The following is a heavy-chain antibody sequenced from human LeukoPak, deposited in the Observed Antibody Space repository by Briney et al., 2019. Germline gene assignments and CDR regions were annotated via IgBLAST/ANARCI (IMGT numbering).Heavy chain of an antibody. D-gene: IGHD1-14*01. CDR3: ARFPRKAFDI. V-gene: IGHV4-34*01. CDR2: INHSGST. CDR1: GGSFSGYY. J-gene: IGHJ3*02. Sequence: SETLSLTCAVYGGSFSGYYWSWIRQPPGKGLEWIGEINHSGSTNYNPSLKSRVTISVDTSKNLFSLKLSSVTAADTAVYYCARFPRKAFDIWGQGTMVTVSS.